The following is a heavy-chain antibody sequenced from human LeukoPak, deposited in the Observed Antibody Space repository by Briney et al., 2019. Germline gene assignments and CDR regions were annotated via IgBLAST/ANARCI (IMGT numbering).Heavy chain of an antibody. CDR2: SRNKANSYTT. V-gene: IGHV3-72*01. CDR3: AREAYGSGGRCPDAFDI. Sequence: GGSLRLSCAASGFTFSDYYMDWVRQAPGKGLEWVGRSRNKANSYTTEYAASVKGRFTISRDDSKNSLSLQMNSLKGEDTAVYYCAREAYGSGGRCPDAFDIWGQGTMVTASS. D-gene: IGHD2-15*01. J-gene: IGHJ3*02. CDR1: GFTFSDYY.